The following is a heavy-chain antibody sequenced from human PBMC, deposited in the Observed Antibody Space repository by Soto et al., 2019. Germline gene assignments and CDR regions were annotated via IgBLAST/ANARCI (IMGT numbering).Heavy chain of an antibody. CDR3: ARDSGGLDV. CDR2: INAGNGNT. J-gene: IGHJ6*02. CDR1: GYTFTSYA. V-gene: IGHV1-3*01. Sequence: SVKVSCKTSGYTFTSYALHWVRQAPGQRLEWMGWINAGNGNTKYSQKFQGRVIITRDTSASTAYMELRSLRSEDTAVYYCARDSGGLDVWGQGTTVTVSS.